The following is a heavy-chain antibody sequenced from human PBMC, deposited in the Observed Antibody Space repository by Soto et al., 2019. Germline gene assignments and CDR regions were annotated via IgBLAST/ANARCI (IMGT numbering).Heavy chain of an antibody. V-gene: IGHV1-3*01. CDR2: INAGNGNT. CDR3: ARSIVVVTALDY. J-gene: IGHJ4*02. CDR1: GYTFTGYA. Sequence: GASVKVSCTASGYTFTGYAMHWVRQAPGQRLEWMGWINAGNGNTKYSQKFQGRVTITRDTSASTAYMELSSLRSEDTAVYYCARSIVVVTALDYWGQGTLVTVS. D-gene: IGHD2-21*02.